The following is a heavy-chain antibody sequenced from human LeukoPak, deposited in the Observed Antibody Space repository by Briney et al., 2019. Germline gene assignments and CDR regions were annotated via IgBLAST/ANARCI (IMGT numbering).Heavy chain of an antibody. CDR1: GGSISSGSYY. J-gene: IGHJ5*02. Sequence: SETLSLTCTVSGGSISSGSYYWSWIRQPAGKGLEWIGRIYTSGSTNYNPSLKSRVTISVDTSKNQFSLKLSSVTAADTAVYYCARLLIAAAGTGWFDPCGQGTLVTVSS. CDR2: IYTSGST. D-gene: IGHD6-13*01. V-gene: IGHV4-61*02. CDR3: ARLLIAAAGTGWFDP.